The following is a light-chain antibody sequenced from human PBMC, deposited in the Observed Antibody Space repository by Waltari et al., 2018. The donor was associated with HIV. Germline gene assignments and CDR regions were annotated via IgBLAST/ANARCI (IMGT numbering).Light chain of an antibody. Sequence: QSVLTQPPSASGTPGQRVTISCSGRRSNIGSHTVSWYPQLPGTATKLLIADNNQRPSGVPDRFSGSKSGTSASLAISGLQSEDEGDYYCAAWDDSLDGLFGGGTKLTV. CDR2: DNN. V-gene: IGLV1-44*01. CDR1: RSNIGSHT. J-gene: IGLJ2*01. CDR3: AAWDDSLDGL.